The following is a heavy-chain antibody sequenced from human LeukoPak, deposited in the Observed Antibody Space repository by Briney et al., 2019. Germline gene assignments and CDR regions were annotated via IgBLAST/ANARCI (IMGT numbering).Heavy chain of an antibody. D-gene: IGHD3-22*01. Sequence: SVKVSCKASGYTFTDYYIHWVRQAPGQGLEWMGGIIPIFGTANYAQKFQGRVTITADESTSTAYMELSSLRSEDTAVYYCARQIRGSSGYYYFYYFDYWGQGTLVTVSS. CDR3: ARQIRGSSGYYYFYYFDY. J-gene: IGHJ4*02. CDR1: GYTFTDYY. V-gene: IGHV1-69*13. CDR2: IIPIFGTA.